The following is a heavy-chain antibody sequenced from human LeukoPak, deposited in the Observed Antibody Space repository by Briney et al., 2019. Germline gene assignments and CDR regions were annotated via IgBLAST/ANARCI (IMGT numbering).Heavy chain of an antibody. J-gene: IGHJ4*02. CDR2: IIPIFGTA. D-gene: IGHD2-15*01. CDR1: GGTFSSYA. CDR3: ARERRRYCSGGSCYIFDY. V-gene: IGHV1-69*05. Sequence: SVKVSCKASGGTFSSYAISWVRQAPGQGLEWMGGIIPIFGTANYAQKFQGRVTITTDESTSTAYMELSSLRSVDTAVYYCARERRRYCSGGSCYIFDYWGQGTLVTVSS.